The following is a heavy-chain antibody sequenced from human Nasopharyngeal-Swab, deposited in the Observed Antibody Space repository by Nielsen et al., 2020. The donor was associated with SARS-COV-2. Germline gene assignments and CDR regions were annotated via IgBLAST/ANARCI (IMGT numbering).Heavy chain of an antibody. J-gene: IGHJ4*02. V-gene: IGHV4-61*01. CDR2: IYYSGST. D-gene: IGHD3-10*01. CDR1: GGSVSSGSYY. CDR3: ASHMVRGVNTDDY. Sequence: SETLSLTCTVSGGSVSSGSYYWSWIRQPPGKGLEWIGYIYYSGSTNYNPSLKSRVTISVDTSKNQFSLKLSSVTAADTAVYYCASHMVRGVNTDDYWGQGTLVTVSS.